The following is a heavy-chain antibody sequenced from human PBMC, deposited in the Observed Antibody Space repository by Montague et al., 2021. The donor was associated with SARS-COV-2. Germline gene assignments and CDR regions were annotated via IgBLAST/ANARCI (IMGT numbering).Heavy chain of an antibody. Sequence: PALVKPTQTLTLTCTFSGFSLSTSGMCVSWVRQPPGKALEWLALIDWDDDKYYSTSLKTRLTISKDTSKNQVVLTMTNMDPVDTATYYCARISAWYSSGWSPFDSWGQGTLATVPS. J-gene: IGHJ4*02. V-gene: IGHV2-70*20. CDR3: ARISAWYSSGWSPFDS. D-gene: IGHD6-19*01. CDR1: GFSLSTSGMC. CDR2: IDWDDDK.